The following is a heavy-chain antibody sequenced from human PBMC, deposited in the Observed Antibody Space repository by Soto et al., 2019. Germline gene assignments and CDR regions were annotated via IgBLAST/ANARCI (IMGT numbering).Heavy chain of an antibody. Sequence: QVQLVQSGAEVKKPGASVKVSCKASGYTFTNYGISWVXQXPXXGLEWMGWISANNGNTNYEQKLQGRVTMTTDTXXXXXXXXXXXXXXXXXXXXXXXXXXXXYALDYWGQGTLVTVSS. J-gene: IGHJ4*02. CDR3: XXXXXXYALDY. V-gene: IGHV1-18*01. CDR2: ISANNGNT. CDR1: GYTFTNYG.